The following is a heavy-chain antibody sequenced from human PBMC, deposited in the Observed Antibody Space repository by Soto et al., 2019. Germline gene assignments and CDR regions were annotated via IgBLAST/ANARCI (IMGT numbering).Heavy chain of an antibody. D-gene: IGHD3-10*01. Sequence: SDTLSLTCTVSGGSINSVDYYWSWIRQPPGKGLEWIGFIYYSGATYYNPSLKSRVSISVDTSKNQFSLKLSSVTAADTAVYYCARRGSGSLGWFDPWGQGTLVTVSS. J-gene: IGHJ5*02. CDR1: GGSINSVDYY. CDR3: ARRGSGSLGWFDP. CDR2: IYYSGAT. V-gene: IGHV4-30-4*02.